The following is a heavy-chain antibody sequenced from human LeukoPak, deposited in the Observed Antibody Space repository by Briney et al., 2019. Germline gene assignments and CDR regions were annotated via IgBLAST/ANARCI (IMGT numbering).Heavy chain of an antibody. D-gene: IGHD2/OR15-2a*01. CDR1: GGSFSSGGYY. J-gene: IGHJ4*02. V-gene: IGHV4-61*08. Sequence: SETLSLTCTASGGSFSSGGYYWGWIRQPPGKGLEYIGYISYSGSTKYNPSLKSRVTISVDTSKNQFSLKLRSVTAADTAVYSCARTVYLSPLYYWGQGTLVTVSS. CDR2: ISYSGST. CDR3: ARTVYLSPLYY.